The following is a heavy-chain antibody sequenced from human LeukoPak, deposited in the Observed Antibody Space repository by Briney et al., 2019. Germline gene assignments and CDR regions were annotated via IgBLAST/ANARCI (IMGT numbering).Heavy chain of an antibody. CDR2: INHSGST. CDR1: GGSFSGYY. CDR3: ASGYDFWSGYQGLDY. D-gene: IGHD3-3*01. Sequence: SETLSLTCAVYGGSFSGYYWSWIRQPPGKGLEWIGEINHSGSTNYNPSLKSRVTISVDRSKNQFSLKLSSVTAADTAVYYCASGYDFWSGYQGLDYWGQGTLVTVSS. V-gene: IGHV4-34*01. J-gene: IGHJ4*02.